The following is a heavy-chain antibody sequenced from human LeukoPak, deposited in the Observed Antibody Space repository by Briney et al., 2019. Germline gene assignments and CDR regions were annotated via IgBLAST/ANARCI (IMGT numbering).Heavy chain of an antibody. CDR3: VRGYNSGNDY. Sequence: PGGSLRLSCAVSGFTFSNYWMHWVRQAPGKGLVWVSRIKTDGSTTSYADSVKGRFTISRGNAKNMAYLQMNSLRAEDTAVYYCVRGYNSGNDYWGQGTLVTVSS. V-gene: IGHV3-74*01. D-gene: IGHD6-19*01. CDR2: IKTDGSTT. J-gene: IGHJ4*02. CDR1: GFTFSNYW.